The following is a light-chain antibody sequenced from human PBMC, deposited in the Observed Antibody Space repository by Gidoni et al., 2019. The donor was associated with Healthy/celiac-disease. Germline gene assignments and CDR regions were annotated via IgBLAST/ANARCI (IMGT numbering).Light chain of an antibody. V-gene: IGLV1-44*01. CDR2: RTP. CDR1: SSNIGSKT. Sequence: QAVLTQPPSASGTPGQRVTISCSGRSSNIGSKTLNWYQQLPGTAPTLLISRTPQRPSAVPHRFSGSPSGTSAALAISGLQSEDEADYYCAAWDDSLNGWVFGGGTKLTVL. CDR3: AAWDDSLNGWV. J-gene: IGLJ3*02.